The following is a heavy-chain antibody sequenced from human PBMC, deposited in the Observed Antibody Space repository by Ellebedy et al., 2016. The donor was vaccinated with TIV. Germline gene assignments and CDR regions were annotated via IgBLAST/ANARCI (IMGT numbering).Heavy chain of an antibody. J-gene: IGHJ4*02. D-gene: IGHD1-26*01. CDR1: GFTFSTYW. CDR3: ATQWELYD. CDR2: IRQGGSDK. V-gene: IGHV3-7*01. Sequence: GESLKISCAGSGFTFSTYWMSWVRQAPGKGLEWVASIRQGGSDKYYVDSVRGRFTISRDDAKNSLYLQMNSLRDEDTAVYYCATQWELYDWGQGTPVTVSS.